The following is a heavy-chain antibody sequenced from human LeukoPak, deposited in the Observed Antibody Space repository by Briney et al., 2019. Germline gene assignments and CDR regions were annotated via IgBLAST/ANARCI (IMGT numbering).Heavy chain of an antibody. V-gene: IGHV5-51*01. Sequence: GESLKISCKGSGYRFSSYWIGWVRQMPGKGLEWMGIIYPGDSETRYSPSSQGQVTISADKSISTAYLQWGSLKASDTAVYYCVRALGYCSSGSCYYYDYWGQGTLVTVSS. D-gene: IGHD2-15*01. J-gene: IGHJ4*02. CDR2: IYPGDSET. CDR1: GYRFSSYW. CDR3: VRALGYCSSGSCYYYDY.